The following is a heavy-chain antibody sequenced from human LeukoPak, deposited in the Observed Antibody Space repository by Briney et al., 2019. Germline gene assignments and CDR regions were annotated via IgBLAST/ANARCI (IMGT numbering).Heavy chain of an antibody. J-gene: IGHJ4*02. CDR2: IFYSGST. CDR1: SGSISSSNYY. D-gene: IGHD5-18*01. CDR3: ARENGYRYDY. Sequence: SETLSLTCTVSSGSISSSNYYWGWIRQPPGKGLEWVGSIFYSGSTYYNPSLKSRVTISVDTSKNQFSLKLSSVTAADTALYYCARENGYRYDYWGQGTLVTVSS. V-gene: IGHV4-39*07.